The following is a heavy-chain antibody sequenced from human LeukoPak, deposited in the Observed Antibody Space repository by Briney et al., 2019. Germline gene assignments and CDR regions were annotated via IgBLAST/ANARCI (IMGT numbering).Heavy chain of an antibody. J-gene: IGHJ6*03. CDR3: ARALSYYYYMDV. V-gene: IGHV3-66*01. CDR2: IYSGGST. CDR1: GFTVSSNY. Sequence: GGSLRLSCAASGFTVSSNYMSWVRQAPGKGLEWVSVIYSGGSTYYADSVEGRFTISRDNSKNTLYLQMNRLRAEDTAVYYCARALSYYYYMDVWGKGTTVTISS.